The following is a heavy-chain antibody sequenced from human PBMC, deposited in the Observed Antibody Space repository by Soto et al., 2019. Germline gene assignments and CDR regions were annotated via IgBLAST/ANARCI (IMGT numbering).Heavy chain of an antibody. Sequence: ASVKVSCKASGYTFTSYGISWVRQAPGQGLEWMGWISAYNGNTNYAQKLQGRVTMTTDTSTSTAYMELRSLRSDDTAVYYCARDRFLEWLLGPRRNYYFDYWGQGTLVTVSS. CDR1: GYTFTSYG. V-gene: IGHV1-18*01. CDR2: ISAYNGNT. J-gene: IGHJ4*02. CDR3: ARDRFLEWLLGPRRNYYFDY. D-gene: IGHD3-3*01.